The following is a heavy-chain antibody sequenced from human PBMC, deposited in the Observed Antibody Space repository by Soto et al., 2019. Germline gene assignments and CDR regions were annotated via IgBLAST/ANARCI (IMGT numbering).Heavy chain of an antibody. V-gene: IGHV1-69*13. D-gene: IGHD2-2*01. CDR2: IIPIFGTA. J-gene: IGHJ5*02. CDR3: ANSGGDIVVVPAAIRRSFNWFDP. Sequence: ASVKVSCKASGGTFSSYAISWVRRAPGQGLEWMGGIIPIFGTANYAQKFQGRVTITADESTSTAYMELSSLRSEDTAVYYCANSGGDIVVVPAAIRRSFNWFDPWGQGTLVTVSS. CDR1: GGTFSSYA.